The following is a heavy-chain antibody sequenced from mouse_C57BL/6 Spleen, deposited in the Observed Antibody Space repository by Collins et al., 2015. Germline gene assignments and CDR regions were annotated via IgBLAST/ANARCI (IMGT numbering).Heavy chain of an antibody. V-gene: IGHV1-74*01. Sequence: MHWVKQRPGQGLEWIGRIHPSDSDTNYNQKFKGKATLTVDKSSSTAYMQLSSLTSEDSAVYYCAIYSHFYFDYWGQGTTLTVSS. J-gene: IGHJ2*01. D-gene: IGHD2-12*01. CDR3: AIYSHFYFDY. CDR2: IHPSDSDT.